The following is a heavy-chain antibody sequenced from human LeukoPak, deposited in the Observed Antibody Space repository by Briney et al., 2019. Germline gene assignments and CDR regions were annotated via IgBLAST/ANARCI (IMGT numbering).Heavy chain of an antibody. CDR3: AKDGDYGDYWHYNYMDV. J-gene: IGHJ6*03. D-gene: IGHD4-17*01. Sequence: GGSLRLSCAASGFTFSSYWMSWVRQAPGKGLEWVSGFSGSGLSTFYADSVKGRFTISRDNSKNTLFLHMNSLRAEDTAVYYCAKDGDYGDYWHYNYMDVWGKGTTVTISS. CDR1: GFTFSSYW. CDR2: FSGSGLST. V-gene: IGHV3-23*01.